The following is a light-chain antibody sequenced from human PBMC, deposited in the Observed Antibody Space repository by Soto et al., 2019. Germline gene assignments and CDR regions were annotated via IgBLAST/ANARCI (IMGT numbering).Light chain of an antibody. Sequence: EIVLTQSPETLSLSPGERASLSCRATQSIKSDYLAWYQQKPGQAPRLLIYGASNRATGIPDRFSGSRSGTDFTLTIRRLEPEDSAVYYCHQYGSSAWTFGQGTTMEIK. CDR3: HQYGSSAWT. J-gene: IGKJ1*01. V-gene: IGKV3-20*01. CDR2: GAS. CDR1: QSIKSDY.